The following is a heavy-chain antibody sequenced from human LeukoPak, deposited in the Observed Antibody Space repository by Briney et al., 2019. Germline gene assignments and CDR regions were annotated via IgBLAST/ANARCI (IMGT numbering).Heavy chain of an antibody. CDR2: ISSSSSYI. Sequence: GGSLRLSCAASAFTFSSYSMNWVRQAPGKGLEWVSSISSSSSYIYYADSMKGRFTISRDNAKNSLYLQMNSLRAEDTAVYYCAREGANKNIVPAARDAFDFWGQGTMVTVSS. J-gene: IGHJ3*01. CDR1: AFTFSSYS. CDR3: AREGANKNIVPAARDAFDF. D-gene: IGHD2-2*01. V-gene: IGHV3-21*01.